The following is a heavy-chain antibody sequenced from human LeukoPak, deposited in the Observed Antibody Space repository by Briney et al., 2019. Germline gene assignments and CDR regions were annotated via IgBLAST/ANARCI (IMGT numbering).Heavy chain of an antibody. J-gene: IGHJ5*02. V-gene: IGHV1-69*05. CDR3: ARGPLVVPAALSSIINWFDL. CDR1: GGTFSSYA. Sequence: ASVKLSCKASGGTFSSYAISWVRQAPGQGLEWMGRIIPIFGTANYAQKFQGRVTITTDESTSTAYMELSSLRSEDTAVYYCARGPLVVPAALSSIINWFDLWGQGTLVTVSS. CDR2: IIPIFGTA. D-gene: IGHD2-2*01.